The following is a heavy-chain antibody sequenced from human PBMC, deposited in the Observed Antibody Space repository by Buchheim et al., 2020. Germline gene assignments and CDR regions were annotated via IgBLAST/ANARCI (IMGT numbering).Heavy chain of an antibody. CDR3: ARHLYYDILTGYPYYFDY. J-gene: IGHJ4*02. Sequence: QLQLQESGPGLVKPSETLSLTCTVSGGSISSSSYYWGWIRQPPGKGLEWIGSIYYSGSTYYNPSLKSRVTISVDTSKNQFSLKLSSVTAADTAVYYCARHLYYDILTGYPYYFDYWGQGTL. V-gene: IGHV4-39*01. CDR1: GGSISSSSYY. D-gene: IGHD3-9*01. CDR2: IYYSGST.